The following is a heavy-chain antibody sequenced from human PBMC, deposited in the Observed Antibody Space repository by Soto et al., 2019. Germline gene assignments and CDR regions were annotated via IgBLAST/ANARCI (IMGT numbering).Heavy chain of an antibody. CDR2: IDPSDSYT. Sequence: GETLKISCKGSGYSFTSYWISWVRQMPGKGLEWMGRIDPSDSYTNYSPSFQGHVTISADKSISTAYLQWSSLKASDTAMYYCASLPLYYYGSGSYSFDYWGQGTLVTVSS. CDR3: ASLPLYYYGSGSYSFDY. D-gene: IGHD3-10*01. CDR1: GYSFTSYW. J-gene: IGHJ4*02. V-gene: IGHV5-10-1*01.